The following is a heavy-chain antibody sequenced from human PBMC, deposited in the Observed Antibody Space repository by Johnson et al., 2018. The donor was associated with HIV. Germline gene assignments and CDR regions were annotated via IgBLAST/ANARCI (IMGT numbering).Heavy chain of an antibody. D-gene: IGHD3-16*01. CDR2: IYSGGST. CDR3: ARDWGSIGRAFDI. V-gene: IGHV3-66*03. Sequence: EQLVESGGGLIQPGGSLRLSCAASGFTVSSNYMSWVRQAPGKGLEWVSVIYSGGSTYYADSVKGRFTISRDNSKNTLYVQMNSLRAEDTAVYYCARDWGSIGRAFDIWGQGTVVTVSS. CDR1: GFTVSSNY. J-gene: IGHJ3*02.